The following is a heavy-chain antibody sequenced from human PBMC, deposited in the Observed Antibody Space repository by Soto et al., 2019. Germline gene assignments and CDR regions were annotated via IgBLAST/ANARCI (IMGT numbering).Heavy chain of an antibody. V-gene: IGHV3-30-3*01. J-gene: IGHJ6*02. D-gene: IGHD3-10*01. CDR3: ARDRMVWFGAPQKISGMDV. CDR2: ISYDGSNK. Sequence: QVQLVESGGGVVQPGRSLRLSCAASGFTFSSYAMHWVRQAPGKGLEWVAVISYDGSNKYYADSVKGRFTISRDNSKNTLYLQMNSLRAEDTAVYYCARDRMVWFGAPQKISGMDVWGQGTTVTVSS. CDR1: GFTFSSYA.